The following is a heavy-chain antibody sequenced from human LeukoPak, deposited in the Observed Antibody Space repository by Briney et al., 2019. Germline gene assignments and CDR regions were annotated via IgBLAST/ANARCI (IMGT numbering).Heavy chain of an antibody. V-gene: IGHV3-21*01. J-gene: IGHJ4*02. CDR2: ISSSSSYI. CDR3: ARVGREAVFDY. CDR1: GFTFSSYS. Sequence: PGGSLRLSCAASGFTFSSYSMNWVHQAPGKGLEWVSSISSSSSYIYYADSAKGRFTISRDNAKNSLYLQMNSLRAEDTAVYYCARVGREAVFDYWGQGTLVTVSS. D-gene: IGHD1-26*01.